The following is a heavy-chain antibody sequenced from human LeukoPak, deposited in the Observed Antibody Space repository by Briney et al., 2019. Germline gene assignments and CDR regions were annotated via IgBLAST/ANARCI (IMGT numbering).Heavy chain of an antibody. Sequence: GGSLRPSCAASGFTFSDYNMNWVRQAPGKGLEWVSYITNSGSTIHYADSVRGRFTISRGNAKNSLYLQMNSLRAEDTAVYYCARSIGLTGGGVDVWGQGTTVTVSS. CDR1: GFTFSDYN. V-gene: IGHV3-11*01. CDR3: ARSIGLTGGGVDV. CDR2: ITNSGSTI. J-gene: IGHJ6*02. D-gene: IGHD3-9*01.